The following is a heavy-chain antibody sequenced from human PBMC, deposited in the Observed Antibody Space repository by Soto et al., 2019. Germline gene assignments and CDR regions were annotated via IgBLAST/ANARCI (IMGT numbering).Heavy chain of an antibody. V-gene: IGHV1-2*02. D-gene: IGHD3-22*01. CDR3: ARGYYYDSSGLAPFDY. CDR2: INPNSGGT. CDR1: GYTFTGYY. J-gene: IGHJ4*02. Sequence: GASVKVSCKASGYTFTGYYMHWVRQAPGQGLEWMGWINPNSGGTNYAQKFQGRVTMTRDTSISTAYMELSRLRSDDTAVYYCARGYYYDSSGLAPFDYWGQGTLVTVS.